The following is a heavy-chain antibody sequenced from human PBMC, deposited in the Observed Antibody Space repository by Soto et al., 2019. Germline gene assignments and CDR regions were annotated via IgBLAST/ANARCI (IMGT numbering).Heavy chain of an antibody. Sequence: PGGSLRLSCAASGFTFSSYAMSWVRQAPGKGLEGVSGINGSGGSTYYADSVKGRFTISRDNSKNTLYLQMNRLRAEDTAVYCCAKSPYYGSGPNWFDPWGQGTLVTVSS. CDR1: GFTFSSYA. CDR3: AKSPYYGSGPNWFDP. V-gene: IGHV3-23*01. D-gene: IGHD3-10*01. J-gene: IGHJ5*02. CDR2: INGSGGST.